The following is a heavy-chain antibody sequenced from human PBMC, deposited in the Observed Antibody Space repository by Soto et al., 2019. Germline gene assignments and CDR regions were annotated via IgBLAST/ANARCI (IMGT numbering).Heavy chain of an antibody. CDR2: MNPNSGNT. CDR3: ARGLVVAPTDYYYGMDV. CDR1: GYTFTSYD. Sequence: QVQLVQSGAEVKKPGASVKVSCKASGYTFTSYDINWVRQATGQGLEWMGWMNPNSGNTGYAQKFQGRVTMTRNTSIRTDYMELGSLRSEDTAGYCCARGLVVAPTDYYYGMDVWGQGTTVTVSS. J-gene: IGHJ6*02. D-gene: IGHD5-12*01. V-gene: IGHV1-8*01.